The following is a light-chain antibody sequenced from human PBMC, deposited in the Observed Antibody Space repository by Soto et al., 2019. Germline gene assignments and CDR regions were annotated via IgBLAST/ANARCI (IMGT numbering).Light chain of an antibody. Sequence: EIVLTQSPGTLSLSPGERATLSCRASQGVTSSFFAWFQQQPGQPPRLLIYGPSSRATGIPDRFSGSGSGTDFTLTISRLEPEDFAVYYCQQYGGSPPITFGQGTRLEIK. CDR2: GPS. CDR3: QQYGGSPPIT. CDR1: QGVTSSF. J-gene: IGKJ5*01. V-gene: IGKV3-20*01.